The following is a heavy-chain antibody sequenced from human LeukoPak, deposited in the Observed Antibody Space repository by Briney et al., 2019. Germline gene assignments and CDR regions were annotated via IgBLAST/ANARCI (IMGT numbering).Heavy chain of an antibody. J-gene: IGHJ4*02. CDR1: GGSISSYY. D-gene: IGHD3-9*01. CDR2: IYYTRST. CDR3: ARVRYSDTLTGHYGDGYFDY. V-gene: IGHV4-59*01. Sequence: NPSETLSLTCTVSGGSISSYYWSWIRQPPGKGLEWIGYIYYTRSTHYNPSLKSRVTISVDTSKNQFSLKLSSVTAADTAVYCCARVRYSDTLTGHYGDGYFDYWGQGTLVTVSS.